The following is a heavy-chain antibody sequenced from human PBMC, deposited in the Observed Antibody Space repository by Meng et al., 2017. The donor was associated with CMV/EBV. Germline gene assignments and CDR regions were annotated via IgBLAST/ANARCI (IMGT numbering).Heavy chain of an antibody. V-gene: IGHV3-48*03. J-gene: IGHJ3*02. CDR2: ISSSGSTI. CDR1: GFTVSSNY. CDR3: ARNNAFDI. Sequence: LSLTCAASGFTVSSNYMNWVRQAPGKGLEWVSYISSSGSTIYYADSVKGRFTISRDNAKNSLYLQMNSLRAEDTAVYYCARNNAFDIWGQGTMVTVSS.